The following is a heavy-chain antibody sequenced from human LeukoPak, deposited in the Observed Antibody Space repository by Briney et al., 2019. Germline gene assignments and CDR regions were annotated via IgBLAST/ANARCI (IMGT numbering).Heavy chain of an antibody. D-gene: IGHD1-26*01. Sequence: SETLSLTCTVSGGSISSYYWSWIRQPPGKGLEWIGYIYYSGSTNYNPSLKSRVTISVDTSKNQFSLKLSSVTAADTAVYYCARESGGSYYSLDYWGQGTLVTVSS. CDR3: ARESGGSYYSLDY. V-gene: IGHV4-59*01. J-gene: IGHJ4*02. CDR2: IYYSGST. CDR1: GGSISSYY.